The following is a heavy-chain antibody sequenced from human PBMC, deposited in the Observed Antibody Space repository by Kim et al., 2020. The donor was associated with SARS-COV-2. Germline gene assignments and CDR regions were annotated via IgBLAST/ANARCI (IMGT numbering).Heavy chain of an antibody. V-gene: IGHV4-31*03. CDR2: VYYTGST. CDR3: ATFDYYYDGRGYPGNYFDS. CDR1: GGSLGYGGYY. J-gene: IGHJ4*02. Sequence: SETLSLTCTVSGGSLGYGGYYWIWIRQHPGKGLELIGSVYYTGSTYYKPSLKSRLTMSLDTSTKQFSLKLNSMTAADTAVYFCATFDYYYDGRGYPGNYFDSWGQGTLVTVSS. D-gene: IGHD3-22*01.